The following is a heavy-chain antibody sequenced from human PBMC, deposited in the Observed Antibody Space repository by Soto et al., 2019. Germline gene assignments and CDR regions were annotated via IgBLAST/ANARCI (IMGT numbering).Heavy chain of an antibody. V-gene: IGHV4-39*01. Sequence: QLQLQESGPGLVKPAETLSLTCTVSGGSISSSNYWWGWIRQPPGKGLEWIGSIYYSGSTYYNPSLKSRVTISVDTSKNQFSLRLSSVTASDTAVYYCARQIGRGSWSLDHWGHGTLVTVSS. J-gene: IGHJ4*01. CDR3: ARQIGRGSWSLDH. CDR2: IYYSGST. D-gene: IGHD6-13*01. CDR1: GGSISSSNYW.